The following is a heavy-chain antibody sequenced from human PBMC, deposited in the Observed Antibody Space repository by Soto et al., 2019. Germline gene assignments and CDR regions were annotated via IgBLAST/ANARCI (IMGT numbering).Heavy chain of an antibody. J-gene: IGHJ5*02. CDR2: MNPNTGNI. D-gene: IGHD6-19*01. CDR3: TREATVAENWFDP. CDR1: GYTFVDYA. Sequence: QVQLVQSGAEVKRPGASVKVSCRASGYTFVDYALHWVRQAPGQGLEWVGWMNPNTGNIKYSHKFEDRVSITRDTVTSTAYMELRGLRSEDTAVYFCTREATVAENWFDPWGQGTLVTVSS. V-gene: IGHV1-3*01.